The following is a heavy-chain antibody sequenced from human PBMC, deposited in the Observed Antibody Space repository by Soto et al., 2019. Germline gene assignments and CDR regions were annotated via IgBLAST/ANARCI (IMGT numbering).Heavy chain of an antibody. Sequence: GESLKISCMGSGYNFAGYWIAWVRQMPGKGLELMGIIYPSDSDTRYRPSFQGKVTISADNSIISSYLQWSNRRASATPQYHCARGGVSSLTFDYWGQGTPVT. CDR1: GYNFAGYW. CDR2: IYPSDSDT. J-gene: IGHJ4*02. D-gene: IGHD3-3*01. V-gene: IGHV5-51*01. CDR3: ARGGVSSLTFDY.